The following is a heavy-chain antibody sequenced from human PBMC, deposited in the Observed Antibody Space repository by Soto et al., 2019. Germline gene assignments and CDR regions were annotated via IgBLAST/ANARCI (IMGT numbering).Heavy chain of an antibody. Sequence: ASVKVSCKASGYTFTSYDINWVRQATGQGLEWMGWMNPNSGNTGYAQKFQGRVTMTRNTSISTAYMGLSSLRSEDTAVYYCARGGVATSPINYYYYYMDVWGKGTTVTVSS. V-gene: IGHV1-8*01. D-gene: IGHD5-12*01. CDR3: ARGGVATSPINYYYYYMDV. CDR1: GYTFTSYD. CDR2: MNPNSGNT. J-gene: IGHJ6*03.